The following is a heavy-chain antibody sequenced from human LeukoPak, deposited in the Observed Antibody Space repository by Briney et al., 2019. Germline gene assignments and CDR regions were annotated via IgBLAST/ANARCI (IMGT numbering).Heavy chain of an antibody. CDR1: GFTFTDYY. J-gene: IGHJ5*02. D-gene: IGHD2-21*01. Sequence: GRSLRLSCAASGFTFTDYYMSWIRQAPGKGLEWVSYLSTSTTFINYADSVRGRFTISRDNAKNSLYLQMNSLRAEDTAVYYCARSPDVVETWFGLWGQGTLVTVSS. V-gene: IGHV3-11*03. CDR3: ARSPDVVETWFGL. CDR2: LSTSTTFI.